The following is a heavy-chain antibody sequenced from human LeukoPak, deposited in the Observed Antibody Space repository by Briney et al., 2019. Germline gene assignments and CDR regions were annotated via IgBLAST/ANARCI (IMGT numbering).Heavy chain of an antibody. CDR2: IYNSRST. CDR1: GGSISSYY. J-gene: IGHJ3*02. V-gene: IGHV4-59*08. Sequence: SETLSPTCTVSGGSISSYYWTWIRQPPGKGLEWIGYIYNSRSTNYNPSLRSRVTISVDTSKNQFSLMLNSVTAADTAMYYCARRNILTEGEAFDIWGQGTMVTVSS. D-gene: IGHD3-9*01. CDR3: ARRNILTEGEAFDI.